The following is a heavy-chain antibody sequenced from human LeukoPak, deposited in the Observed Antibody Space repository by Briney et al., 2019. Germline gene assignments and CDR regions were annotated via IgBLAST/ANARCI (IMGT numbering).Heavy chain of an antibody. CDR1: GYTFTSYY. CDR3: AREQSVVPAANNWFDP. CDR2: INPSGGST. D-gene: IGHD2-2*01. V-gene: IGHV1-46*01. J-gene: IGHJ5*02. Sequence: SVKASCKASGYTFTSYYMHWVRQAPGQGLEWMGIINPSGGSTSYAQKFQGRVTMTRDTSTSTVYMELSSLRSEDTAVYYCAREQSVVPAANNWFDPWGQGTLVTVSS.